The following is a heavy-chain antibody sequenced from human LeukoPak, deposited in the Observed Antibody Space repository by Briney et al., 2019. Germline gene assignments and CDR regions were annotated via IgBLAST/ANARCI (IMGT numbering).Heavy chain of an antibody. V-gene: IGHV3-53*01. CDR1: GFAVSSHY. CDR2: MYTGGDT. Sequence: GGSLRLSCSASGFAVSSHYMSWVRQGPGKGLEWVSVMYTGGDTFYADSVKGRFTISRDNSKNTLYLQMNSLRAEDTAVYYCARERGAGLSSSWVDYWGQGTLVTVSS. CDR3: ARERGAGLSSSWVDY. J-gene: IGHJ4*02. D-gene: IGHD6-13*01.